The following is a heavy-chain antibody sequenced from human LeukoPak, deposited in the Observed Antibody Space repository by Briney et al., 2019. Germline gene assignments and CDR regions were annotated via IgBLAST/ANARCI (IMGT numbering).Heavy chain of an antibody. CDR3: ARAAYDFWSGYDGYYYYMDV. CDR1: GFTFSDYY. V-gene: IGHV3-11*04. J-gene: IGHJ6*03. D-gene: IGHD3-3*01. Sequence: GGSLGLSCAASGFTFSDYYMSWIRQAPGKGLEWVSYISSSGSTIYYADSVKGRFTISRDNAKNSLYLQMNSLRAEDTAVYYCARAAYDFWSGYDGYYYYMDVWGKGTTVTVSS. CDR2: ISSSGSTI.